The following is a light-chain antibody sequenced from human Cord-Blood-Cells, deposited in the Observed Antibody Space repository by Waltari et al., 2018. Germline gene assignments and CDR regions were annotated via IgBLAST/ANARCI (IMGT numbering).Light chain of an antibody. V-gene: IGLV3-1*01. J-gene: IGLJ2*01. CDR1: TFGDNY. CDR2: EDS. Sequence: SYELTQPPSVSVSPGQTASITCSGATFGDNYACWYQQKPGQSPVLVIYEDSKRPSGIPERFSGSNCGNTATLIISGTQAMDEADYYCQAWDSSTVVFGGGTKLTVL. CDR3: QAWDSSTVV.